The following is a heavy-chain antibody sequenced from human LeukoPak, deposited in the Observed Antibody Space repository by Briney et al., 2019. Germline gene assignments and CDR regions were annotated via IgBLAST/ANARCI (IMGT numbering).Heavy chain of an antibody. J-gene: IGHJ4*02. CDR2: IIPIFGTA. D-gene: IGHD3-3*01. CDR3: ASRITAPRFGVVITLLPPDY. Sequence: ASVKVSCKASGGTFSSYAISWVRQAPGQGVEWMGGIIPIFGTANYAQKFQGRVTITADESTSTAYMELSSLRSEDTAVYYCASRITAPRFGVVITLLPPDYWGQGTLVTVSS. CDR1: GGTFSSYA. V-gene: IGHV1-69*13.